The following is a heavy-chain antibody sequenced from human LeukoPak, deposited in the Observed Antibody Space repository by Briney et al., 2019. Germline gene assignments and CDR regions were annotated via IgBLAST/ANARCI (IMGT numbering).Heavy chain of an antibody. V-gene: IGHV3-74*01. CDR1: GFTFSSYC. CDR3: ARGNEADDY. Sequence: GGTLRLSCTASGFTFSSYCKHWVRKGPGQGLVWVARINTGGTNITYADSVKGRFTISRDNAKNSLYLQMDSLRAEDTCVYYCARGNEADDYWGQGTLVTVSS. CDR2: INTGGTNI. J-gene: IGHJ4*02. D-gene: IGHD1-1*01.